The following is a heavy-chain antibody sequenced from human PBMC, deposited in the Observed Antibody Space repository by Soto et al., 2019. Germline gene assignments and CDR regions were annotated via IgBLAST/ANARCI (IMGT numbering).Heavy chain of an antibody. D-gene: IGHD3-9*01. Sequence: SETLSLTCAVSGVSIKTYYWSWIRKPAGKGLEWIGRIYTTGSANHNPSLKSRVTMSVDTSKNQVPLKLTSVTAADAGVYYCARDDYYDSNNWFDPWGQGSLVTVSS. CDR2: IYTTGSA. V-gene: IGHV4-4*07. CDR1: GVSIKTYY. J-gene: IGHJ5*02. CDR3: ARDDYYDSNNWFDP.